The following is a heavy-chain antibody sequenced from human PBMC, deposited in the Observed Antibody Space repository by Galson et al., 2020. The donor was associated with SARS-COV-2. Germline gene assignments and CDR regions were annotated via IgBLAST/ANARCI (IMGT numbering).Heavy chain of an antibody. CDR2: INPNSGAT. J-gene: IGHJ4*02. D-gene: IGHD5-12*01. CDR1: AYTFTDSY. V-gene: IGHV1-2*02. CDR3: AREDIVTTTGDD. Sequence: ASLTLFCTTSAYTFTDSYTHCSRHATGQGLEWMRWINPNSGATKYAQRFQGSVTMTRDTSVATAITQLSRLRYDDPAIYYCAREDIVTTTGDDWGQGALVTVSS.